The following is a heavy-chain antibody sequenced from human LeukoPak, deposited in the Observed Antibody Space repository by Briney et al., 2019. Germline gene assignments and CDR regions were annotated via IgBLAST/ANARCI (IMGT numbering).Heavy chain of an antibody. J-gene: IGHJ6*02. V-gene: IGHV3-11*01. CDR3: ARVRGAWTSGDYDGMDV. D-gene: IGHD3/OR15-3a*01. Sequence: GGSLRLSCAASGFTFSDYYMSLIRQAPGKGLEWVSYISSSGSTIYYADSVKGRFTISRDNAKNSLYLQMNSLRAEDTAVYYCARVRGAWTSGDYDGMDVWGQGTTVTVSS. CDR2: ISSSGSTI. CDR1: GFTFSDYY.